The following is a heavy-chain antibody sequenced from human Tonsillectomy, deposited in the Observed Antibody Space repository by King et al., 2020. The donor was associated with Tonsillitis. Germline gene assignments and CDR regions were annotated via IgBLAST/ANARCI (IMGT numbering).Heavy chain of an antibody. CDR2: MNPNSGNT. CDR1: GYTFTSYD. CDR3: ARVSDSSGYYYFDY. V-gene: IGHV1-8*01. D-gene: IGHD3-22*01. J-gene: IGHJ4*02. Sequence: VQLVESGAEVKKPGASVKVSCKASGYTFTSYDINWVRQATGQGLEWMGWMNPNSGNTGYAQKFQGRVTMTRNTSISTAYMELSSLRSEDMAVYYCARVSDSSGYYYFDYWGQGTLVTVSS.